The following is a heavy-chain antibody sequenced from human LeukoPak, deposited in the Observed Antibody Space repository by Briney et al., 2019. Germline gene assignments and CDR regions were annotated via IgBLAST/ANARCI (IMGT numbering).Heavy chain of an antibody. J-gene: IGHJ4*02. CDR2: INHSGGT. D-gene: IGHD6-19*01. V-gene: IGHV4-34*01. CDR3: AREEDSSGWGLDY. Sequence: SETLSLTCAVYGGSFSGYYWSWIRQPPGKGLEWIGEINHSGGTNYNPSLKSRVTISIDTSKNQFSLKLSSVTAADTAVYYCAREEDSSGWGLDYWGQGTLVTVSS. CDR1: GGSFSGYY.